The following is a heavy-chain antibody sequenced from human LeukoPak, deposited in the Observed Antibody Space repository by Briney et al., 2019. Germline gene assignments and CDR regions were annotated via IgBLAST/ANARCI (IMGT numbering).Heavy chain of an antibody. CDR1: GFTFSSYA. J-gene: IGHJ4*02. CDR2: ISYDGSNK. Sequence: PGGSLRLSCAASGFTFSSYAMHWVRQAPGKGLEWVAVISYDGSNKYYADSVKGRFTISGDNSKNTLYLQMNSLRAEDTSVYYCARSPGILGTNYFDYWGQGTLVTVSS. CDR3: ARSPGILGTNYFDY. D-gene: IGHD1-26*01. V-gene: IGHV3-30*04.